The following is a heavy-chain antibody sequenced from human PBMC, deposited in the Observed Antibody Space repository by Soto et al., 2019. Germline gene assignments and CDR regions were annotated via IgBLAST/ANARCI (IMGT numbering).Heavy chain of an antibody. CDR3: ARSQGSSTSLEIYYYYYYGMDV. CDR2: IIPISDTT. Sequence: QVQLVQSGAEVTKPGSSVKVSCKASGGTFSSYAISWVLQAPGQGLEWMGGIIPISDTTNYAQKFQGRVRVTADESTSTAYMELSSLRAEDTAVYYCARSQGSSTSLEIYYYYYYGMDVWGQGTTVTVSS. J-gene: IGHJ6*02. V-gene: IGHV1-69*01. CDR1: GGTFSSYA. D-gene: IGHD2-2*01.